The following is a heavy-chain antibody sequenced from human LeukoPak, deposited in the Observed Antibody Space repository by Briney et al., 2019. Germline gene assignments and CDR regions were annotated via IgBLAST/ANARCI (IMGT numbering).Heavy chain of an antibody. Sequence: PSETLSLTCTVSGGSISSYYWSWIRQPPGKGLEWIGYIYYSGSTNYNPSLKGRVTISVDTSKNQFSLKLSSVTAADTAVYYCARGLDGDYEAYFDYWGQGTLVTVSS. V-gene: IGHV4-59*08. CDR2: IYYSGST. D-gene: IGHD4-17*01. CDR1: GGSISSYY. J-gene: IGHJ4*02. CDR3: ARGLDGDYEAYFDY.